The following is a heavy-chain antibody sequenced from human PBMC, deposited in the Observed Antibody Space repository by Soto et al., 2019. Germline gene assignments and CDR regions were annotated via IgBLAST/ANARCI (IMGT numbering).Heavy chain of an antibody. CDR3: ARQAVAVLPGYYYGMDV. Sequence: ETLSLTCTVSGGSISSYYWSWIRQPPGKGLEWIGYIYYSGSTNYNPSLKSRVTISVDTSKNQFSLKLSSVTAADTAVYYCARQAVAVLPGYYYGMDVWGQGTTVTVSS. J-gene: IGHJ6*02. CDR1: GGSISSYY. D-gene: IGHD6-19*01. CDR2: IYYSGST. V-gene: IGHV4-59*01.